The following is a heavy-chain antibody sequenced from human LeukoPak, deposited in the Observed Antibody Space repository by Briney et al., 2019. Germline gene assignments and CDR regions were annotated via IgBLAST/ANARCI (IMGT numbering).Heavy chain of an antibody. V-gene: IGHV4-34*01. J-gene: IGHJ4*02. D-gene: IGHD6-6*01. CDR2: INHSGST. CDR1: GGSFSGYY. CDR3: ARPNSSSWGTFDY. Sequence: SETLSLTCAVYGGSFSGYYWSWIRQPPGKGLEWIGEINHSGSTNYNPSLKSRVTISVDTSKNQFPLKLSSVTAADTAVYYCARPNSSSWGTFDYWGQGTLVTVSS.